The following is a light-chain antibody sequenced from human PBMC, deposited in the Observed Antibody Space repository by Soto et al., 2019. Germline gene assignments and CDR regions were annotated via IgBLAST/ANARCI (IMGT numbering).Light chain of an antibody. CDR3: QQFDNLPLT. J-gene: IGKJ4*01. V-gene: IGKV1-33*01. CDR1: QDITNY. Sequence: IQMTQSPSSLAAYVGDRVTITCQASQDITNYLNWYQQKPGKAPKILIYDASVLEAGVPSRFSGGGSGTHFTLTITSLQAEDVATYYCQQFDNLPLTFGGGTNVEIK. CDR2: DAS.